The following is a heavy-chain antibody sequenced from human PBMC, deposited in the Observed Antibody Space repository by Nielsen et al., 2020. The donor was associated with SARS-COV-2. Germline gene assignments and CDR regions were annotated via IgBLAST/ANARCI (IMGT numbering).Heavy chain of an antibody. D-gene: IGHD3-22*01. CDR3: ARVRITMIVVVDAFDI. CDR1: GFTFSSYS. V-gene: IGHV3-48*01. Sequence: GESLKISCAASGFTFSSYSMNWVRQAPGKGLDWVSYISTSSRTIYYADSVKGRFTISRDNAKNSLYLQMNSLRAEDTAVYYCARVRITMIVVVDAFDIWGQGTMVTVSS. J-gene: IGHJ3*02. CDR2: ISTSSRTI.